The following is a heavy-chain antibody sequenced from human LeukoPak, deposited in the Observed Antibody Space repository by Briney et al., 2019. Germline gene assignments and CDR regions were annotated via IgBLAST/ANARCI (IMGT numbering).Heavy chain of an antibody. CDR1: GGSISSSNW. CDR2: INTDGSST. CDR3: ARDHYGGNSDY. V-gene: IGHV3-74*01. J-gene: IGHJ4*02. Sequence: GTLSLTCAVSGGSISSSNWWSWVRQPPGKGLLWVSRINTDGSSTYYADSVKGRFTISRDNAKNTLYLQMNSLRAEDTAVYYCARDHYGGNSDYWGQGTLVTVSS. D-gene: IGHD4-23*01.